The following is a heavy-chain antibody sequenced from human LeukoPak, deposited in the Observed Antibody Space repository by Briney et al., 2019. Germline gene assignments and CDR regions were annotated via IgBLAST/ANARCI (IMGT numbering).Heavy chain of an antibody. CDR1: GASISSGTYS. V-gene: IGHV4-30-2*01. D-gene: IGHD3-10*01. J-gene: IGHJ5*02. CDR3: ARGDGSGSGRWFDP. CDR2: IYHTGST. Sequence: TSETLSLTCTVPGASISSGTYSWSWIRQPPGEGLEWIGYIYHTGSTYYNPSLKGRVTISVDRSKNQFSLNLNFVTAADTALYYCARGDGSGSGRWFDPWGQGTLITVSS.